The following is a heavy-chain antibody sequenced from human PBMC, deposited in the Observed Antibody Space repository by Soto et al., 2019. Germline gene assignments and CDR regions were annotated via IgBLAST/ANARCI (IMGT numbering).Heavy chain of an antibody. D-gene: IGHD3-22*01. Sequence: LRLSCAASGFTFSNAWMSWVRQAPGKGLEWVGRIKSKTDGGTTDYAAPVKGRFTISRDDSKNTLYLQMNSLKTEDTAVYYCTTDRYYDSSGYYEGYFQHWGQGTLVTVSS. J-gene: IGHJ1*01. CDR2: IKSKTDGGTT. V-gene: IGHV3-15*01. CDR1: GFTFSNAW. CDR3: TTDRYYDSSGYYEGYFQH.